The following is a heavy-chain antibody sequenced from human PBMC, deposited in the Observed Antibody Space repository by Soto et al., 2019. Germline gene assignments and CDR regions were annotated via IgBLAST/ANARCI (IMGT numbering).Heavy chain of an antibody. J-gene: IGHJ4*02. CDR2: IYYSGST. Sequence: PSETLSLTCTVSGGSISSYYWRWIRQPPGKGLEWIGFIYYSGSTDYNPSLKSRVTISVDTSKNQVSLKLSSVSAADTAAYYCARSSAPYYVDYWGQGTLVTVSS. V-gene: IGHV4-59*01. CDR3: ARSSAPYYVDY. CDR1: GGSISSYY. D-gene: IGHD3-10*01.